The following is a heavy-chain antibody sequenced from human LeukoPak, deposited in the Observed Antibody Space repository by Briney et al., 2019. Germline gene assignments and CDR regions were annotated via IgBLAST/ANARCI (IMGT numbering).Heavy chain of an antibody. CDR2: IIPIFGTA. J-gene: IGHJ4*02. V-gene: IGHV1-69*06. CDR1: GGTFSSYA. CDR3: ARGTWLASTFDY. Sequence: ASVKVSCKASGGTFSSYAFSWVRQAPGQGLEWVGGIIPIFGTANYAQKFQDRVTITADKSTSTAYMELSSLRSEDTAVYFCARGTWLASTFDYWGQGTLVTVSS. D-gene: IGHD6-19*01.